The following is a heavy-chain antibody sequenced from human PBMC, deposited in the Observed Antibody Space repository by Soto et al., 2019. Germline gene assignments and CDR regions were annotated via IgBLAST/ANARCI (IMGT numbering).Heavy chain of an antibody. CDR2: ISYDGSNK. V-gene: IGHV3-30*18. CDR1: GFTFSSYG. Sequence: QVQLVESGGGVVQPERSLRLSCAASGFTFSSYGMHWVRQAPGKGLEWVAVISYDGSNKYYADSVKGRFTISRDNSKKTLYLQMNSLRAEDTAVYYCEKDIGSSGQYWSATLSSWGQRTMVTVSS. J-gene: IGHJ5*02. D-gene: IGHD6-25*01. CDR3: EKDIGSSGQYWSATLSS.